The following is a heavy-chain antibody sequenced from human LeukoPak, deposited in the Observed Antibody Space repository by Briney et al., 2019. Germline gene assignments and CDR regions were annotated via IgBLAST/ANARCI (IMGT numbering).Heavy chain of an antibody. CDR1: GGSISSYY. V-gene: IGHV4-59*01. D-gene: IGHD1-26*01. J-gene: IGHJ4*02. Sequence: SETLSLTCTVSGGSISSYYWSWIRQPPGKGLEWIGYIYYSGSTSYNPSLKSQVTISVDTSKNQFSLKLSSVTAADTAVYYCARGRRERPDYWGQGTLVTVSS. CDR3: ARGRRERPDY. CDR2: IYYSGST.